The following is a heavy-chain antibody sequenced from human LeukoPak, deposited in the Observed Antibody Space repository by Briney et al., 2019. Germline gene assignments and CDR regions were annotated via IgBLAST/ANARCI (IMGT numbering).Heavy chain of an antibody. J-gene: IGHJ4*02. D-gene: IGHD4-17*01. CDR1: GYSISSGYY. Sequence: SETLSLTCTVSGYSISSGYYWGWIRQPPGKGLEWIGGIYHSGSTYYNPSLKSRVTISVDTSKNQFSLKLSSVTAADTAVYYCARQGTTNFDYWGQGTLVTVSS. V-gene: IGHV4-38-2*02. CDR3: ARQGTTNFDY. CDR2: IYHSGST.